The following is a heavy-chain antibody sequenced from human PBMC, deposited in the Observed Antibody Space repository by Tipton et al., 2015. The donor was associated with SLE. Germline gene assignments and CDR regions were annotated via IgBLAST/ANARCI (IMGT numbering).Heavy chain of an antibody. CDR3: ARHPVAGYTYYMDV. Sequence: QLVQSGAAVKKPGASVKVSCRASGYIFSTYGISWVRQAPGQGLEWMGWINPYNDNTDYVEVLQGRVTMTTDTSTGTAYMELTSLNSDDTAIYYCARHPVAGYTYYMDVWGTGTTVTVSS. CDR1: GYIFSTYG. CDR2: INPYNDNT. J-gene: IGHJ6*03. V-gene: IGHV1-18*01. D-gene: IGHD5-24*01.